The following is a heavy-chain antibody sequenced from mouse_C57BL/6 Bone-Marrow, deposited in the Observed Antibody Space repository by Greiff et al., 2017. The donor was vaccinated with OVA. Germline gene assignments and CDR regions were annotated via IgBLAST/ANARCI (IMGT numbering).Heavy chain of an antibody. J-gene: IGHJ3*01. V-gene: IGHV1-52*01. D-gene: IGHD2-2*01. Sequence: VQLQQPGAELVRPGSSVKVSCKASGYTFTSYWMHWVKQRPIQGLEWIGNIDPSDSETHYNQKFKDKATLTVDKSSSTAYMQLSSLTSEDSAVYYCARGGWLRWFAYWGQGTLVTVSA. CDR2: IDPSDSET. CDR1: GYTFTSYW. CDR3: ARGGWLRWFAY.